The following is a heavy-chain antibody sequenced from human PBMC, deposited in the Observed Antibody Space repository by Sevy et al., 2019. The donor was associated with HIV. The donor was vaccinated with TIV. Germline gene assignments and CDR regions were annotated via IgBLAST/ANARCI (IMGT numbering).Heavy chain of an antibody. CDR3: ATTGAYCGGDCYSGENNAFDI. J-gene: IGHJ3*02. Sequence: GESLKISCKGSGYSFTSYWISWVRQMPGKGLEWMGRIDPSDSYTNYSPSFQGHVTISADKSISTAYLQWSSLKASDTAMYYCATTGAYCGGDCYSGENNAFDIWGHGTMVTVSS. CDR2: IDPSDSYT. V-gene: IGHV5-10-1*01. CDR1: GYSFTSYW. D-gene: IGHD2-21*02.